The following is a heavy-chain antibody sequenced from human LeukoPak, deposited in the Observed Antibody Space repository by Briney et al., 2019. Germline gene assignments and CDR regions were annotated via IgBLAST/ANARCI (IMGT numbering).Heavy chain of an antibody. CDR2: IYYSGST. CDR3: ARHLNNCGDDCYIFDY. Sequence: SETLSLTCTVSGGSICSYYWSWIRQPPGKGLEWMGYIYYSGSTNYNPSLKSRVTISVDTSKNQFSLRVSSVTAADTAVYYCARHLNNCGDDCYIFDYWGQGTLVTVSS. CDR1: GGSICSYY. J-gene: IGHJ4*02. D-gene: IGHD2-21*01. V-gene: IGHV4-59*08.